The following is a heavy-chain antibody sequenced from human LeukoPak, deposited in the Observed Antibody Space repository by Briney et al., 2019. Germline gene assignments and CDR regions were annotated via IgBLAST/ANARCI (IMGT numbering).Heavy chain of an antibody. CDR1: GFTFSSYS. J-gene: IGHJ4*02. V-gene: IGHV3-48*04. CDR3: ARNLATTVVTF. Sequence: PGGSLRLSCAASGFTFSSYSMNWVRQAPGKGLEWVSYISSSSSTIYYADSVKGRFTISRDNAKNSLYLQMNSLRAEDTAVYYCARNLATTVVTFWGQGTLVTVSS. CDR2: ISSSSSTI. D-gene: IGHD4-23*01.